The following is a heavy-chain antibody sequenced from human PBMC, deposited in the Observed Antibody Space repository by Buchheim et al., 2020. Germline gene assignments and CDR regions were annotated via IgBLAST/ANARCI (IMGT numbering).Heavy chain of an antibody. D-gene: IGHD3-10*01. CDR3: ARVGVTMVRGVIFHYYYYGMDV. CDR1: GGTFSSYA. Sequence: QVQLVQSGAEVKKPGSSVKVSCKASGGTFSSYAISWVRQAPGQGLEWMGGIIPIFGTANYAQKFQGRVMITADKSTSTAYMELSSLRSEDTAVYYCARVGVTMVRGVIFHYYYYGMDVWGQGTT. J-gene: IGHJ6*02. V-gene: IGHV1-69*06. CDR2: IIPIFGTA.